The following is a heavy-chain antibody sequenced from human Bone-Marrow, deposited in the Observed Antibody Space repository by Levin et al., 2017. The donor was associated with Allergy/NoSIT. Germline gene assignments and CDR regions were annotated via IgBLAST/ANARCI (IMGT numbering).Heavy chain of an antibody. CDR1: GVTLRRNW. CDR2: INQDGSEK. Sequence: GGSLRLSCAASGVTLRRNWMSWVRQAPGRGLEWVANINQDGSEKWYVDSVKGRFTISRDNAKNSLYLQVNSLRAEDTALYYCARERVPSGTYSGYFDSWGRGTLVTVSS. D-gene: IGHD1-26*01. V-gene: IGHV3-7*01. J-gene: IGHJ4*02. CDR3: ARERVPSGTYSGYFDS.